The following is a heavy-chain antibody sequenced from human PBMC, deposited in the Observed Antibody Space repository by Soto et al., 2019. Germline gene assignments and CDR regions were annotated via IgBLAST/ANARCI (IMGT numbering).Heavy chain of an antibody. Sequence: GGSLRLSCAASGFTFSGSAMHWVRQASGKGLEWVGRIRSKANSYATAYAASVKGRFTISRDDSKNTAYLQMNSLKSEDTAVYYCTRQPDTAMGIGPVDYWGQGTLVTVSS. CDR1: GFTFSGSA. CDR2: IRSKANSYAT. V-gene: IGHV3-73*01. CDR3: TRQPDTAMGIGPVDY. J-gene: IGHJ4*02. D-gene: IGHD5-18*01.